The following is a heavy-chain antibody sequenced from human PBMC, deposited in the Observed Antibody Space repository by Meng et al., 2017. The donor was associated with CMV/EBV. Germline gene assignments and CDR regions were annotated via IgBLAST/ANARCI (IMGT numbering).Heavy chain of an antibody. D-gene: IGHD3-22*01. V-gene: IGHV3-30-3*01. Sequence: GESLKISCAASGFSLNAYSRHWVRQAPGKGLDWVAVISYDGSNKYYADSVKGRFTISRDNSKNKIYLQMHSLRTEDTAMYYCARDSEGSDSSGRSPYYFDYWGQGTLVTVSS. CDR2: ISYDGSNK. CDR3: ARDSEGSDSSGRSPYYFDY. J-gene: IGHJ4*01. CDR1: GFSLNAYS.